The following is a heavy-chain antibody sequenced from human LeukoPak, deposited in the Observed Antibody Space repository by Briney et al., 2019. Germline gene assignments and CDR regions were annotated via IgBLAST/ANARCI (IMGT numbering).Heavy chain of an antibody. CDR2: ISAYNGNT. CDR3: ARVGLLRYFDWLSNFDY. V-gene: IGHV1-18*01. Sequence: GASVKVSCEASGYTFTSYGISWVRQAPGQGLEWMGWISAYNGNTNYAQKLQGRVTMTTDTSTSTAYMELRSLRSDGTAVYYCARVGLLRYFDWLSNFDYWGQGTLVTVSS. CDR1: GYTFTSYG. J-gene: IGHJ4*02. D-gene: IGHD3-9*01.